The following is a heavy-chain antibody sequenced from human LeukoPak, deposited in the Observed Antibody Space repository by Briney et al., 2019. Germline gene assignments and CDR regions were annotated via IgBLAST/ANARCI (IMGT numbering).Heavy chain of an antibody. D-gene: IGHD5-18*01. CDR3: ARDQGGYSYGTIGY. CDR2: ISSSSSYI. V-gene: IGHV3-21*01. J-gene: IGHJ4*02. CDR1: GFTFSSYS. Sequence: PGGSLRLSCAASGFTFSSYSMNWVRQAPGKGLEWVSSISSSSSYIYYADSVKGRFTISRDNAKNSLYLQMDSLRAEDTAVYYCARDQGGYSYGTIGYWGQGTLVTVSS.